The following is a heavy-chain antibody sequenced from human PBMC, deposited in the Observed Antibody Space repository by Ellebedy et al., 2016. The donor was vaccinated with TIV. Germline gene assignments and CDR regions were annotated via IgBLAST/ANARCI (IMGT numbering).Heavy chain of an antibody. D-gene: IGHD3-22*01. CDR3: ARDEGSSGYYAY. J-gene: IGHJ4*02. CDR1: GGSISSGDYY. Sequence: MPSETLSLTCTVSGGSISSGDYYWSWIRQPPGKGLEWIGYIYYSGSTYYNPSLKSRVTISVDTSKNQFSLKLSSVTAADTAVYYCARDEGSSGYYAYWGQGTLVTVSS. CDR2: IYYSGST. V-gene: IGHV4-30-4*01.